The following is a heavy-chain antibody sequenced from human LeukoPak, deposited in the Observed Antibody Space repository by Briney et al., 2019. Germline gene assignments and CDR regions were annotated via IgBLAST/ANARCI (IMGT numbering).Heavy chain of an antibody. V-gene: IGHV3-53*01. D-gene: IGHD3-3*01. CDR1: AFTVSSNF. J-gene: IGHJ4*02. CDR2: MYSGGNT. Sequence: GGSLRLSSAGSAFTVSSNFMSWVHQAPGKGLEWVSVMYSGGNTYYADSVKGRFTISRDNAKNSLYLQMNSLRAEDTAVYYCARSRSGSDYWGQGTLVTVSS. CDR3: ARSRSGSDY.